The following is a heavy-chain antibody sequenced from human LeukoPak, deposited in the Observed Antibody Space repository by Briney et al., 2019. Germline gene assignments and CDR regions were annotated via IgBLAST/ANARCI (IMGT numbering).Heavy chain of an antibody. J-gene: IGHJ5*02. CDR1: GYTFTGYY. D-gene: IGHD1-7*01. CDR2: INPNSGGT. Sequence: ASVKVFCKASGYTFTGYYMHWVRQAPGQGLEWMGWINPNSGGTNYAQRVQGRVTMTRDTSISTAYMELSRLRSDDTAVYYCARHPINWNYRNWFDPWGQGTLVTVSS. V-gene: IGHV1-2*02. CDR3: ARHPINWNYRNWFDP.